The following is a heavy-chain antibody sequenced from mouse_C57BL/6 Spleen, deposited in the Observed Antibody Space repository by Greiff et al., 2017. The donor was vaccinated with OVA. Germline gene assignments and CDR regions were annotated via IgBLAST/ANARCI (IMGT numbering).Heavy chain of an antibody. CDR3: TRPNYYGSSYPFAY. Sequence: EVMLVESGGGLVQPGGSMKLSCAASGFTFSDAWMDWVRQSPEKGLEWVAEIRNKANNHATYYAESVKGRFTISRDDAKSSVYLQMNSLRAEDAGIYYCTRPNYYGSSYPFAYWGQGTLVTVSA. V-gene: IGHV6-6*01. CDR1: GFTFSDAW. D-gene: IGHD1-1*01. CDR2: IRNKANNHAT. J-gene: IGHJ3*01.